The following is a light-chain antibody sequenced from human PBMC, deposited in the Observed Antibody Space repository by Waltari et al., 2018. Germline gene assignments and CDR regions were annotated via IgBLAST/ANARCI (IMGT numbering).Light chain of an antibody. CDR1: QSVSSN. V-gene: IGKV3-15*01. J-gene: IGKJ1*01. CDR3: QQYNDWPRT. Sequence: ETVMTQSPATLSVSPGERATLSCRASQSVSSNLAWYQQNPGQAPRLLIYGASTRATGVPARFSGSGSGTEFTLTISSLQSEDFAVYYCQQYNDWPRTFGQGTKVEIK. CDR2: GAS.